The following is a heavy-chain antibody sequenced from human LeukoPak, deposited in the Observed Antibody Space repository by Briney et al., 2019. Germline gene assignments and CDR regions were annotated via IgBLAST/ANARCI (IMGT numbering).Heavy chain of an antibody. J-gene: IGHJ5*02. D-gene: IGHD6-19*01. CDR1: GFTFSSYW. V-gene: IGHV3-74*01. CDR3: ARSRPSSGRYWFDP. Sequence: QAGGSLRLSCAASGFTFSSYWMHWVRQAPGKGLVWVSRINSDGSSTSYADSVKGRFTISRDNAKNSLYLQMNSLRAEDTAVYYCARSRPSSGRYWFDPWGQGTLVTVSS. CDR2: INSDGSST.